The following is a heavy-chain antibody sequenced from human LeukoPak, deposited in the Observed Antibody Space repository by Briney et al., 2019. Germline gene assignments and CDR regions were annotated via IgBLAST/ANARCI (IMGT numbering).Heavy chain of an antibody. CDR2: MNPNSGNT. D-gene: IGHD3-3*01. CDR1: GYTFTSYD. V-gene: IGHV1-8*01. Sequence: ASVKVSCKASGYTFTSYDINWVRQAPGQGLEWMGWMNPNSGNTGYAQKFQGRVTMTRNTSISTAYMELSSLRSEDTAVYYCARGSTDDFWSGYYKYYFDYWGQGTLVTVSS. CDR3: ARGSTDDFWSGYYKYYFDY. J-gene: IGHJ4*02.